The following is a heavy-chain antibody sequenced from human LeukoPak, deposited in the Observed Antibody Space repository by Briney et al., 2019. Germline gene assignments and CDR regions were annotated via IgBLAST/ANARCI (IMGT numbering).Heavy chain of an antibody. D-gene: IGHD3-22*01. Sequence: GESLKISCKGSGYSFSTYWIAWVREMPGKGLEWMGIIYPDDSDTRYSPSFQGQVTISADKSVRTAYLQWSSLKASDTAMYYCARPNITSYYDSRGYDAFDVWGQGTMVTVSS. J-gene: IGHJ3*01. CDR2: IYPDDSDT. CDR1: GYSFSTYW. CDR3: ARPNITSYYDSRGYDAFDV. V-gene: IGHV5-51*01.